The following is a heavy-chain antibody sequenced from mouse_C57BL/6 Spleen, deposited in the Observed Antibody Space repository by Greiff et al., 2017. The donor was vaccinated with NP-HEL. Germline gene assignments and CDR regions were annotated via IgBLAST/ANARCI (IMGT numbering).Heavy chain of an antibody. CDR3: ERDYFDD. CDR2: IYPGDGDT. CDR1: GYAFSSYW. Sequence: VQLQQSGAELVKPGASVKISCKASGYAFSSYWMHWVKQRPGQGLEWIGQIYPGDGDTNYNGKFKGKATLTADKSSSTAYMQLSSLTSEASAVYFCERDYFDDWGQGTTLTVSS. J-gene: IGHJ2*01. V-gene: IGHV1-80*01.